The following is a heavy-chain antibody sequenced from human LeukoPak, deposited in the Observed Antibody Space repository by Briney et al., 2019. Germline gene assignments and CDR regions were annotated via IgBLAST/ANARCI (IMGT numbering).Heavy chain of an antibody. V-gene: IGHV1-69*01. Sequence: SVNVSYTTSGGTFNSYTITWVRQAPGQGLEWMGGIIPIFGTTNYAQKFQGRVTITADESTSTAYMELSSLRSEDTAVYYCARGWQLGGDLGDAFDIWGQGTMVTVSS. CDR1: GGTFNSYT. D-gene: IGHD2-21*01. J-gene: IGHJ3*02. CDR2: IIPIFGTT. CDR3: ARGWQLGGDLGDAFDI.